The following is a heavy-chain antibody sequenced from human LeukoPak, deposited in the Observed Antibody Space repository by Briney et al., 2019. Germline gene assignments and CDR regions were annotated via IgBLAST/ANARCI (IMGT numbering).Heavy chain of an antibody. J-gene: IGHJ5*02. CDR3: ASSYYDFWSGYYTGFGWFDP. CDR1: DGSISSSSYY. D-gene: IGHD3-3*01. CDR2: IYYSGST. V-gene: IGHV4-39*01. Sequence: SGTLSLTCTVSDGSISSSSYYWGWIRQPPGKGLEWIGSIYYSGSTYYNPSLKSRVTISVDTSKNQFSLKLSSVTAADTAVYYCASSYYDFWSGYYTGFGWFDPWGQGTLVTVSS.